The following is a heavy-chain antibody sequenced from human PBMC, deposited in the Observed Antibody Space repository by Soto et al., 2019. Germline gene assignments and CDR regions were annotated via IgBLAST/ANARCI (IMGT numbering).Heavy chain of an antibody. Sequence: EVQLLESGGGLVQPGGSLRLSCAASGFTFSIYAMSCVRQAPGKGLEWVSSISDSGGNTYYADSVKGRFTISRRNSKNTLYLQMNSLRAEDTAVFYCGKDVHSAEGFAFDIWGQGTMVTVSS. CDR3: GKDVHSAEGFAFDI. D-gene: IGHD5-18*01. CDR1: GFTFSIYA. V-gene: IGHV3-23*01. CDR2: ISDSGGNT. J-gene: IGHJ3*02.